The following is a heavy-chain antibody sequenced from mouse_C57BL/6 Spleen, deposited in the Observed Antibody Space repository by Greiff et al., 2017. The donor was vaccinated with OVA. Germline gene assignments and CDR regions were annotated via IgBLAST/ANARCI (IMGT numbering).Heavy chain of an antibody. CDR2: INPNNGGT. CDR1: GYTFTDYY. V-gene: IGHV1-26*01. J-gene: IGHJ2*01. D-gene: IGHD2-3*01. Sequence: EVQLQQSGPELVKPGASVKISCKASGYTFTDYYMNWVKQSHGKSLEWIGDINPNNGGTNYNQKFKGKATLTVDKSSSTVYMELRSLTSEDSAVYYCASGIYDGYLPDYWGQGTTITVSS. CDR3: ASGIYDGYLPDY.